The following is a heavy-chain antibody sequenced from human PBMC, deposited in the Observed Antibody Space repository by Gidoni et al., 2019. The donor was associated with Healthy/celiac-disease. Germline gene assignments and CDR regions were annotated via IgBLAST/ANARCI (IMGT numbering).Heavy chain of an antibody. CDR2: IYPGDSDT. Sequence: EVQLVQSGAEVTTPGESLKISCKGSGYSFTSHWIGWVRQMPGKGLEWMGIIYPGDSDTRYSPSFQGQVTISADKSISTAYLQWSSLKASDTAMYYCARHQAAISPVGVSDYGMDVWGQGTTVTVSS. CDR3: ARHQAAISPVGVSDYGMDV. D-gene: IGHD2-2*01. J-gene: IGHJ6*02. CDR1: GYSFTSHW. V-gene: IGHV5-51*01.